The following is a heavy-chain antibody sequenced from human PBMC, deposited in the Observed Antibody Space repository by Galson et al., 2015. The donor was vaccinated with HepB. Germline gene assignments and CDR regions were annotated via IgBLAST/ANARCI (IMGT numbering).Heavy chain of an antibody. CDR3: MREGYSSDWVY. J-gene: IGHJ4*02. V-gene: IGHV3-48*01. Sequence: SLRLSCAASGFTFSTYIMNWVRQAPGKGLEWVSYISRSSTTIHYADSVKGRFTISRDNAKSSLYLQMNSLRADDTAVYYCMREGYSSDWVYWGQGTLVTVSS. D-gene: IGHD6-19*01. CDR2: ISRSSTTI. CDR1: GFTFSTYI.